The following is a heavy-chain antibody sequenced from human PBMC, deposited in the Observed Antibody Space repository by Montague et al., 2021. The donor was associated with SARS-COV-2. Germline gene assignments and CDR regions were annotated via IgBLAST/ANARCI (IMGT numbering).Heavy chain of an antibody. Sequence: SETLSLTCTVSGGSISSYYWSWIWQPPGKGLEWIGYIYYSGSTNYNPTLKSRVTISVDTSKNQFSLKLSSVTAADTAAYYCASQVPDFWSGIDYWGQGTLVTVSS. CDR3: ASQVPDFWSGIDY. V-gene: IGHV4-59*01. J-gene: IGHJ4*02. CDR1: GGSISSYY. D-gene: IGHD3-3*01. CDR2: IYYSGST.